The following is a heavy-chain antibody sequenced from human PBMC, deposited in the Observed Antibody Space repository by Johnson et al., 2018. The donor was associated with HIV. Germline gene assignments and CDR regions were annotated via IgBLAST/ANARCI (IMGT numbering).Heavy chain of an antibody. J-gene: IGHJ3*02. CDR1: GFTVSSNY. CDR2: ISSSGSTI. V-gene: IGHV3-11*04. Sequence: QVQLVESGGGLIQPGGSLRLSCAASGFTVSSNYMSWVRQAPGKGLEWVSYISSSGSTIYYADSVKGRFTISRDNAKNSLYLQMNSLRAGDTAVYYCAKLVGADTSGELDIWGQGTMVTVSS. CDR3: AKLVGADTSGELDI. D-gene: IGHD1-26*01.